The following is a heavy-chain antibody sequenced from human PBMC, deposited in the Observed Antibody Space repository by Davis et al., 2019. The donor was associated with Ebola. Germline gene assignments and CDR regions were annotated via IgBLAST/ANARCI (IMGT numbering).Heavy chain of an antibody. CDR2: INPHNGNT. V-gene: IGHV1-18*01. D-gene: IGHD2-2*01. CDR3: ARGGQLGQYQPLWSPDY. J-gene: IGHJ4*02. Sequence: ASVKVSCKASGGTFSSYAISWVRQAPGQGLEWMGWINPHNGNTNYAQNVQGRVTMTTDTSTSTAYMEVGILRSDDTAVYYCARGGQLGQYQPLWSPDYWGQGTLVTVSS. CDR1: GGTFSSYA.